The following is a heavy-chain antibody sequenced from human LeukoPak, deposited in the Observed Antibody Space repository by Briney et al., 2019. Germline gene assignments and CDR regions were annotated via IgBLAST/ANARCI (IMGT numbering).Heavy chain of an antibody. CDR2: IYTSGST. Sequence: SETLSLTCTVSGGSFSNYYWNWIRQPAGKGLEWIGRIYTSGSTNYNPSVKSRVTMSVDTSHNHFSLTLTSVTAADTAVYYCARQPPQYYGMDVWGRGTTVTVSS. J-gene: IGHJ6*02. D-gene: IGHD1-14*01. CDR1: GGSFSNYY. V-gene: IGHV4-4*07. CDR3: ARQPPQYYGMDV.